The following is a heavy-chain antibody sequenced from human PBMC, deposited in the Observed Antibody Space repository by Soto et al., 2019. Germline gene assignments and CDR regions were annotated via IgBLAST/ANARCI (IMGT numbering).Heavy chain of an antibody. CDR3: ARAPRGNYGYPSYFDY. CDR1: GGSISSSGYS. V-gene: IGHV4-30-2*01. CDR2: IYHSGST. J-gene: IGHJ4*02. D-gene: IGHD3-10*01. Sequence: SETLSLTCAVSGGSISSSGYSWSWIRQPPGKGLEWIGYIYHSGSTYYNPSLKSRVTISVDRSKNQFSLKLSPVTAADTAVYYCARAPRGNYGYPSYFDYWGQGTLVTVSS.